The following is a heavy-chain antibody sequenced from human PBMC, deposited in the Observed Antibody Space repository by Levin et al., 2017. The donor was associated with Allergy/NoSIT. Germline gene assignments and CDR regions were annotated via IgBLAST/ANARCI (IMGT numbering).Heavy chain of an antibody. CDR3: ARRGTRDYYYMDV. Sequence: GGSLRLSCQGSGYSFTSYWIGWVRQMPGKGLEWMGIIYPGDSDTRYSPSFQGQVTISADKSNSTAYLQWSSLKASDTAIYYCARRGTRDYYYMDVWGKGTTVTVSS. CDR1: GYSFTSYW. V-gene: IGHV5-51*01. CDR2: IYPGDSDT. D-gene: IGHD1-1*01. J-gene: IGHJ6*03.